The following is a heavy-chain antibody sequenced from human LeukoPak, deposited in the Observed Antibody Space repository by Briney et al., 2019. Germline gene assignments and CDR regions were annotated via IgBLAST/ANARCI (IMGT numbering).Heavy chain of an antibody. CDR3: AREGQWLPGFDY. V-gene: IGHV4-59*01. Sequence: SETLSLTCTVSGGSISSYYWSWIRQPPGKGLGWIGYIYYSGSTTYNPSLRSRVTISVDTSKNQFSLKLSSVTAADTAVYYCAREGQWLPGFDYWGQGTLVTVSS. D-gene: IGHD6-19*01. CDR1: GGSISSYY. J-gene: IGHJ4*02. CDR2: IYYSGST.